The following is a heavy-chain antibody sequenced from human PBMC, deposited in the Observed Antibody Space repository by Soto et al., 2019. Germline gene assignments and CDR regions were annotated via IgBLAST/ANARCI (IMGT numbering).Heavy chain of an antibody. D-gene: IGHD1-26*01. CDR1: GFTFSSYA. Sequence: GGSLRLSCAASGFTFSSYAMHWVRQAPGKGLEWVAVISYDGSNKYYADSVKGRFTISRDNSKNTLYLQMNSLRAEDTAVYYCARDGRGASPTGSSDYWCQGPLVTLSS. V-gene: IGHV3-30-3*01. CDR3: ARDGRGASPTGSSDY. CDR2: ISYDGSNK. J-gene: IGHJ4*02.